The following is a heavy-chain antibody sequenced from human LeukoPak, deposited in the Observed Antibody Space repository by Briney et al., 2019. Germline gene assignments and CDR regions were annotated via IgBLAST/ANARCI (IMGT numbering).Heavy chain of an antibody. Sequence: PGGSLRLSCAASGFSFSTSWMAWVRQAPGKGLQWVGNINPDESHTDYIDSVKGRFTMSRDNAENSLFLQVHSLSDEDTAVYYCARDRAYDAFDYWGRGTLVTVSS. CDR3: ARDRAYDAFDY. D-gene: IGHD5-12*01. J-gene: IGHJ4*02. CDR1: GFSFSTSW. V-gene: IGHV3-7*01. CDR2: INPDESHT.